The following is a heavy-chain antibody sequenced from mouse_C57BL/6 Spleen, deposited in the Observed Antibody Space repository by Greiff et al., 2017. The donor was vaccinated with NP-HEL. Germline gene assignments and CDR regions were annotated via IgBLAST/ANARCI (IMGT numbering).Heavy chain of an antibody. CDR1: GFTFSDYG. CDR2: ISSGSSTI. V-gene: IGHV5-17*01. CDR3: ARDYYGSQGYFDY. J-gene: IGHJ2*01. D-gene: IGHD1-1*01. Sequence: EVKLVESGGGLVKPGGSLKLSCAASGFTFSDYGLHWVRQAPEKGLEWVAYISSGSSTIYYADTVKGRFTISRDNAKTTLFLQMTSLRSEDTAMYYCARDYYGSQGYFDYWGQGTTLTVSS.